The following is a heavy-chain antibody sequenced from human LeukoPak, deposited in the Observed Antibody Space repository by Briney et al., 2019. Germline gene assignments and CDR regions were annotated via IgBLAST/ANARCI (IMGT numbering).Heavy chain of an antibody. V-gene: IGHV3-30*04. D-gene: IGHD1-14*01. CDR1: GFTFSSYA. CDR2: ISYDGSNE. J-gene: IGHJ4*02. Sequence: GGSLRLSCAASGFTFSSYAMHWVRQAPGKGLEWVALISYDGSNEYYADSVKGRFTISRDNSKNTLYLQMNSLRAEDTAVYYCAREGLSNRGDYWGQGTLVTVSS. CDR3: AREGLSNRGDY.